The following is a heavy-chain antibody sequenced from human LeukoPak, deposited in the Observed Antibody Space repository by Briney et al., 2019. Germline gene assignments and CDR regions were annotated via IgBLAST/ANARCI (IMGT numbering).Heavy chain of an antibody. Sequence: PSQTLSLTCAVSGGSISSGDYYWSWIRQPPGKGLEWIGYIYYSGSTYYNPSLKSRVTISVDTSKNQFSLKLSSVTAADTAVYYCARQLYDPYSSGWSPFDYWGQGTLVTVSS. CDR2: IYYSGST. J-gene: IGHJ4*02. CDR3: ARQLYDPYSSGWSPFDY. V-gene: IGHV4-30-4*01. CDR1: GGSISSGDYY. D-gene: IGHD6-19*01.